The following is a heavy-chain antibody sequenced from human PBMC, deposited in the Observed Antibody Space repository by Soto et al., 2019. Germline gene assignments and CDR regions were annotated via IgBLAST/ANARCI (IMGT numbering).Heavy chain of an antibody. CDR3: ARTLPYYYDSSDVLPQDIPSLDYYGMDV. Sequence: ASVKVSCKASGGTFSSYAISWVRQAPGQGLEWMGGIIPIFGTANYAQKFQGRVTITADESTSTAYMELSSLRSEDTAVYYCARTLPYYYDSSDVLPQDIPSLDYYGMDVWGQGTTVTVSS. D-gene: IGHD3-22*01. V-gene: IGHV1-69*13. J-gene: IGHJ6*02. CDR1: GGTFSSYA. CDR2: IIPIFGTA.